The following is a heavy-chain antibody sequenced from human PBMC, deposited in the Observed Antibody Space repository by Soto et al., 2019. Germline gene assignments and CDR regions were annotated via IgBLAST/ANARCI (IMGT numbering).Heavy chain of an antibody. Sequence: QLQLQESGPGLVKPSETLSLTCTVSGGSITSSSYYWGWIRQPPGKGLEWIGGIYYSGSTYYNPSLKSRVTISVDTSKNQFSLKLNSVTAADTAVYYCASVVTAFGGVNYWGQGTLVTVSS. CDR1: GGSITSSSYY. V-gene: IGHV4-39*01. CDR3: ASVVTAFGGVNY. CDR2: IYYSGST. J-gene: IGHJ4*02. D-gene: IGHD2-21*02.